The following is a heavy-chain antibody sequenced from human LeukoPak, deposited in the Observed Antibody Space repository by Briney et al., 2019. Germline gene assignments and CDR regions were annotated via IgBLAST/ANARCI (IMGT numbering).Heavy chain of an antibody. CDR1: GGSISSRTYY. CDR2: LYYSEST. D-gene: IGHD1-26*01. V-gene: IGHV4-39*07. CDR3: AGAKSGLLVEEF. J-gene: IGHJ4*02. Sequence: SETLSLTCTVSGGSISSRTYYWGWIRQPPGKGLEWIGSLYYSESTYNNPSLESRVTISLDTSKSQSSLRLSSVTVADTAVYYCAGAKSGLLVEEFWGQGTLVTVSS.